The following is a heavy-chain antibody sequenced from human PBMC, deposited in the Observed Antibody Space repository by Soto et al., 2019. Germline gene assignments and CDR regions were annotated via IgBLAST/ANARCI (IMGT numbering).Heavy chain of an antibody. D-gene: IGHD6-19*01. Sequence: PGGSLRLSCAASGFTFSSYSMNWVRQAPGKGLEWVSYISSSSSTIYYADSVKGRFTISRDNAKNSLYLQMNSLRDEDTAVYYCARVRSNSGWYLCIDYWGRGTLVTGSS. V-gene: IGHV3-48*02. J-gene: IGHJ4*02. CDR3: ARVRSNSGWYLCIDY. CDR1: GFTFSSYS. CDR2: ISSSSSTI.